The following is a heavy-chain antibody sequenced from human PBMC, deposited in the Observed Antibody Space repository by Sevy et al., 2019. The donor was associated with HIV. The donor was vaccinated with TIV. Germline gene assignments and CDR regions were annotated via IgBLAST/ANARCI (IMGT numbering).Heavy chain of an antibody. D-gene: IGHD6-13*01. CDR2: IYYNGHT. Sequence: SETLSLTCSVSGGTIVSGGHYWGWIRQTPAKGLEWIGSIYYNGHTYYNPSLNSRLTISIDTSKNQFSLNLSSVTAADTAIYFCAREAAGYDYDYGMDVWGQGTTVTVSS. J-gene: IGHJ6*02. CDR3: AREAAGYDYDYGMDV. V-gene: IGHV4-39*02. CDR1: GGTIVSGGHY.